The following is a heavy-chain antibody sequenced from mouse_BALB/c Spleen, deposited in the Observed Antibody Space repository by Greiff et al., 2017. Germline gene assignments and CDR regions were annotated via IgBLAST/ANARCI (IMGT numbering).Heavy chain of an antibody. V-gene: IGHV1-42*01. J-gene: IGHJ3*01. CDR3: ANYGSGQFAD. CDR2: INPSTGGT. CDR1: GYSFTGYY. Sequence: EVQLQQSGPELVKPGASVKISCKASGYSFTGYYMHWVKQSPENSLEWIGEINPSTGGTSYNQKFKGKATLTVDKSSSTAYMHLNSLTSEDSAVYYCANYGSGQFADWGQGTLVTVSA. D-gene: IGHD1-1*01.